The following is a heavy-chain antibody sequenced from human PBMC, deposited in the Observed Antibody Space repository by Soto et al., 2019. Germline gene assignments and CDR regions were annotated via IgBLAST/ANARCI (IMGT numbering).Heavy chain of an antibody. CDR2: INHSGST. V-gene: IGHV4-34*01. CDR3: ARGGIYCSSTTCYSDN. J-gene: IGHJ4*02. CDR1: GGSFSGYY. Sequence: SETLSLTCAVYGGSFSGYYWSWIRQPPGKGLEWIGEINHSGSTNYNPSLTSRVTISVDTSKNQFSLNLSSVTAADTAVYYCARGGIYCSSTTCYSDNWGQGTLVTVSS. D-gene: IGHD2-2*01.